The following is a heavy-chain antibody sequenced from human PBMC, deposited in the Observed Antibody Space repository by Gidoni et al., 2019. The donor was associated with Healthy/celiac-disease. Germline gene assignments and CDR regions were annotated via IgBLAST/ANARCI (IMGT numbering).Heavy chain of an antibody. CDR1: GFTFSSYS. CDR2: ISSSSSYI. V-gene: IGHV3-21*01. D-gene: IGHD2-2*01. CDR3: ARVKVFELGYCSSTSCLGDYYGMDV. Sequence: EVQLVESGGGLVKPGGSLRLSCAASGFTFSSYSMNWVRQAPGKGLEWVSSISSSSSYIYYADSVKGRFTISRDNAKNSLYLQMNSLRAEDTAVYYCARVKVFELGYCSSTSCLGDYYGMDVWGQGTTVTVSS. J-gene: IGHJ6*02.